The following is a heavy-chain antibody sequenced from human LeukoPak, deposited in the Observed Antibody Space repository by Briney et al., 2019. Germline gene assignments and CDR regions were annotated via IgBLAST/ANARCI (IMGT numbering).Heavy chain of an antibody. D-gene: IGHD3-10*01. CDR2: IYSGGNT. V-gene: IGHV3-53*01. CDR1: GLTISNTY. J-gene: IGHJ6*02. CDR3: ARGGGSGSYYFVGMDV. Sequence: PGGSLRLSCAVSGLTISNTYMSWVRQAPGKGLEWVSVIYSGGNTYYADSVRGRFTISRDSSKNTLYLQMNSLRAEDTAVYYCARGGGSGSYYFVGMDVWGQGTTVTVSS.